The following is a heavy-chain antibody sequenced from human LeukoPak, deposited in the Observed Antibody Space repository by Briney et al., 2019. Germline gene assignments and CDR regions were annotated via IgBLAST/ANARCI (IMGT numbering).Heavy chain of an antibody. D-gene: IGHD6-19*01. V-gene: IGHV3-33*01. CDR3: APKPAGTPDY. CDR1: GFIFSNYD. J-gene: IGHJ4*02. CDR2: IWYDGSDK. Sequence: PGGSLRLSCAASGFIFSNYDMHWVRQAPGKGPEWVAVIWYDGSDKHYADSVQGRFTISRDNSKNSLYLQMNSLRAEDTAVYYCAPKPAGTPDYWGQGTLVTVSS.